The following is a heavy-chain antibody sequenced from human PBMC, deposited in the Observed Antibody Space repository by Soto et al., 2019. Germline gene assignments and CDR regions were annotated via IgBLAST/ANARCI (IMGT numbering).Heavy chain of an antibody. J-gene: IGHJ4*02. D-gene: IGHD1-26*01. CDR3: ASDRFRGTYYLRGVTYFFEE. V-gene: IGHV3-7*03. CDR2: IKQDESEK. CDR1: GLTFTDYW. Sequence: GGSLRLSCVTYGLTFTDYWMSWARQAPGKGLEWVANIKQDESEKNYLDSVKGRFTISRDNAKNSLYLQMNSLRAEDTAVYYCASDRFRGTYYLRGVTYFFEEWGQGAPVTVSS.